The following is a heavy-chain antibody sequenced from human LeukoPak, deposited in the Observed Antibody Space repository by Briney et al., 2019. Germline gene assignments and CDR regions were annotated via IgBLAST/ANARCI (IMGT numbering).Heavy chain of an antibody. CDR3: ARGFRFLEWLSQFDP. V-gene: IGHV1-46*01. Sequence: ASVKVSCKASGFTFTTFYIHWVRQAPGQGLEWMGIINPSSGTTSYAHRFQGRVTMTRDTSTSTVYMELSSLRSDDTAVYYCARGFRFLEWLSQFDPWGQGTQVTVSS. D-gene: IGHD3-3*01. J-gene: IGHJ5*02. CDR2: INPSSGTT. CDR1: GFTFTTFY.